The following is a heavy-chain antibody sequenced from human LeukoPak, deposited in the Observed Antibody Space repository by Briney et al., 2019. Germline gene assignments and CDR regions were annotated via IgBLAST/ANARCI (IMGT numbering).Heavy chain of an antibody. CDR1: GXSISSYY. CDR3: AREGTAGTNLNWFDP. Sequence: SETLSLTCTVSGXSISSYYWSWIRQPPGKGLEWIGYIYYSGSTNYNPSLKSRVTISVDTSKNQFSLKLSSVTAADTAVYYCAREGTAGTNLNWFDPWGQGTLVTVSS. J-gene: IGHJ5*02. V-gene: IGHV4-59*12. D-gene: IGHD1-1*01. CDR2: IYYSGST.